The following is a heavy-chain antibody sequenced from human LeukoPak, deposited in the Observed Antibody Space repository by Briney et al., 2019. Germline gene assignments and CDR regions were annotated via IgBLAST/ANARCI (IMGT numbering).Heavy chain of an antibody. CDR1: GFTFSGYG. CDR2: IYSGGST. D-gene: IGHD1-7*01. J-gene: IGHJ4*02. V-gene: IGHV3-66*01. CDR3: ARVLRGTLDY. Sequence: GGSLRLSCAASGFTFSGYGMSWVRQAPGKGLEWVSVIYSGGSTYYADSVKGRFTISRANSKNTLYLQMNSLRAEDTAVYYCARVLRGTLDYWGQGTLVTVSS.